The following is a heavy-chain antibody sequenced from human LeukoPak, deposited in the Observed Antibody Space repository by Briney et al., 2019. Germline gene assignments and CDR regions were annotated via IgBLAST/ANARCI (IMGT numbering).Heavy chain of an antibody. V-gene: IGHV3-48*01. CDR3: ARDSNIAARPDFDY. D-gene: IGHD6-6*01. Sequence: AGGSLRLSCAASGFTFSSYSMNWVRQAPGKGLEWVSYISSSSSTIYYADSVKGRFTISRDNAKNSLYLQMNSLRAEDTAVYYCARDSNIAARPDFDYWGQGTLVTVSS. CDR1: GFTFSSYS. J-gene: IGHJ4*02. CDR2: ISSSSSTI.